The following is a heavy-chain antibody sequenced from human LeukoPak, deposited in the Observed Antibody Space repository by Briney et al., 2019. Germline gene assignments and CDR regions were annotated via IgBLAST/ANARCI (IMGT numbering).Heavy chain of an antibody. V-gene: IGHV3-23*01. Sequence: GGSLRLSCAASGFTFSSYAMSWVRQAPGKGLEWVSAISGSGGSTYYADSVKGRFTISRDNSKNTLYLQMNSLRAEDTAVYYCAKDRTSWIQLWLIDYWGQGTLVTVSS. D-gene: IGHD5-18*01. CDR1: GFTFSSYA. CDR2: ISGSGGST. CDR3: AKDRTSWIQLWLIDY. J-gene: IGHJ4*02.